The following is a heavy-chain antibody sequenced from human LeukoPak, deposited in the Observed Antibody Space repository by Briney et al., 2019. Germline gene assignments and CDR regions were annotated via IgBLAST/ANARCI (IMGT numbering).Heavy chain of an antibody. D-gene: IGHD4-11*01. V-gene: IGHV3-21*01. CDR1: GFTFSSYT. J-gene: IGHJ4*02. Sequence: GGSLRLSCAASGFTFSSYTLNWVRQAPGKGLEWVSSISSSGDYICYADSMKGRFTISRDNAKNSLYLQMNSLRGEDTAVYYCARGTMVTVNFDYWGQGTLVTVSS. CDR3: ARGTMVTVNFDY. CDR2: ISSSGDYI.